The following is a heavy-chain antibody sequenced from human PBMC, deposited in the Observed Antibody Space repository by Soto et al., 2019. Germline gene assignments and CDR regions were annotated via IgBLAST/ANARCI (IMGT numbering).Heavy chain of an antibody. J-gene: IGHJ6*02. V-gene: IGHV4-59*12. CDR2: INHSGST. Sequence: SETLSLTCTVSGGSISSYYWSWIRQPPGKGLEWIGEINHSGSTNYNPSLKSRVTISVDTSKNQFSLKLSSVTAADTAVYYCARSTIVVVPAANYYYYYGMDVWGQGTTVTVSS. CDR1: GGSISSYY. CDR3: ARSTIVVVPAANYYYYYGMDV. D-gene: IGHD2-2*01.